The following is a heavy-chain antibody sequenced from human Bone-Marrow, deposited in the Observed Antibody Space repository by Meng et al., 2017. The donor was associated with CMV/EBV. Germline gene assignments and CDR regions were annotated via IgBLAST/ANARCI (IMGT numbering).Heavy chain of an antibody. V-gene: IGHV4-34*01. CDR1: GGSFSGYY. D-gene: IGHD6-13*01. CDR2: INHSGST. J-gene: IGHJ6*02. Sequence: SETLSLTCAVYGGSFSGYYWSWIRQPPGKGLEWIGEINHSGSTNYNPSLKSRVTISVDTSKNQFSLKLSSVTAADTAVYYCASGQQLDGWGEGYYYYYGMDVWGQGTTVTVYS. CDR3: ASGQQLDGWGEGYYYYYGMDV.